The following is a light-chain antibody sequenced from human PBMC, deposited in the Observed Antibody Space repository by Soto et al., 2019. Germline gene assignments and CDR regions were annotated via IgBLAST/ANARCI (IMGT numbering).Light chain of an antibody. V-gene: IGLV2-14*03. CDR1: SSAVGGYNY. J-gene: IGLJ1*01. CDR3: SSYTTSSALYV. Sequence: QSVLTQPASVSGSPGQSITISCTGTSSAVGGYNYVSWYQQHPGKAPKLIIYDVSNRPSGVSNHFSGSKSGNTPSLTISGLQAEDEADYYCSSYTTSSALYVFGAGTKVTVL. CDR2: DVS.